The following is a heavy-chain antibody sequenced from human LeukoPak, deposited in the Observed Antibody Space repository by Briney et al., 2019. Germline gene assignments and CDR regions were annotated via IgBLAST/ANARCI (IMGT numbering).Heavy chain of an antibody. J-gene: IGHJ4*02. CDR1: GDSIVNSNYF. V-gene: IGHV4-39*07. Sequence: SETLSLTCAVSGDSIVNSNYFWGWIRQPPRKGLEWIGNILYSGSTNYNPSLKSRVTISGDTSKNQFSLRLSSVTAADTAVYYCARASYSYDINGWVPFDYWGQGTLVTVSS. CDR2: ILYSGST. D-gene: IGHD3-22*01. CDR3: ARASYSYDINGWVPFDY.